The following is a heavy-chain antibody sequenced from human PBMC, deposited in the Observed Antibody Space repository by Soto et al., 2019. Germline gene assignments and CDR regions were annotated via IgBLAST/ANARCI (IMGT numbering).Heavy chain of an antibody. CDR1: GFTFSSYG. Sequence: GGSLRLSCAASGFTFSSYGMSWVRQAPGKGLECVSSISGSGGTTNNADSVKGRFIISRDNSKNTLYLQMNSLRAEDTAVYYCAKGHSNSPRARFDPWGQGTLVTVSS. CDR3: AKGHSNSPRARFDP. D-gene: IGHD6-6*01. J-gene: IGHJ5*02. CDR2: ISGSGGTT. V-gene: IGHV3-23*01.